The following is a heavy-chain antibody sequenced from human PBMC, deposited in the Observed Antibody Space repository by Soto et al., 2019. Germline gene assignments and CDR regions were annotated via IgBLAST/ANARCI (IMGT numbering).Heavy chain of an antibody. J-gene: IGHJ4*02. V-gene: IGHV3-30*18. CDR3: AKRGGVVGGSEHPFFEY. CDR2: ISCDGKNR. D-gene: IGHD2-15*01. Sequence: QVQLVESGGGVVQPGKSLRLSCAASGFIFGNYGMHWVRQAPGKGLEWVALISCDGKNRNYADSVKGRFTIYRDNHKNTLYLEMNSLRPEDTAFYYCAKRGGVVGGSEHPFFEYWGQGTLVTVSS. CDR1: GFIFGNYG.